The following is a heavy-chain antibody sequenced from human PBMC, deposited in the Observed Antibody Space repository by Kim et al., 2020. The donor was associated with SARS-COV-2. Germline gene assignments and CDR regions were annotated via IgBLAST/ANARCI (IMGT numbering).Heavy chain of an antibody. CDR1: GGSISSYY. CDR3: ARLWESEDFGVAKDYYYYYYMDV. Sequence: SETLSLTCTVSGGSISSYYWSWIRQPPGKGLEWIGYIYYSGSTNYNPSLKSRVTISVDTSKNQFSLKLSSVTAADTAVYYCARLWESEDFGVAKDYYYYYYMDVWGKGTTVTVSS. J-gene: IGHJ6*03. V-gene: IGHV4-59*08. D-gene: IGHD3-3*01. CDR2: IYYSGST.